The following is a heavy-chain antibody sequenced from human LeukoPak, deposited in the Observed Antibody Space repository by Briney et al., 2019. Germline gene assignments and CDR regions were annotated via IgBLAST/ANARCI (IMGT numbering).Heavy chain of an antibody. CDR1: GFTFSSYW. Sequence: GGSLRLSCAASGFTFSSYWMSWVRQAPGKGLEWVANINKDGSEKYYVDSVKGRFTISRDNAKSSLYLQMNSLRDEDTAVYYCASRGNSYYYYMDVWGKGTTVTVSS. D-gene: IGHD2-15*01. V-gene: IGHV3-7*01. J-gene: IGHJ6*03. CDR2: INKDGSEK. CDR3: ASRGNSYYYYMDV.